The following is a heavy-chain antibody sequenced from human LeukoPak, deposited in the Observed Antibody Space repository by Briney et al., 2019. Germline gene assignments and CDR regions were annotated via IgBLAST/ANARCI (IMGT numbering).Heavy chain of an antibody. Sequence: ETLSLTCTVSGGSISSYYWSWILQPPGKGLEWIVYIYYSGSTNYNPSLKSRVTISIDTSKNQFSLKLSSVTAADTAVYYCARDLTKPYYDFWSGSRFDPWGQGTLVTVSS. CDR1: GGSISSYY. V-gene: IGHV4-59*12. J-gene: IGHJ5*02. CDR3: ARDLTKPYYDFWSGSRFDP. CDR2: IYYSGST. D-gene: IGHD3-3*01.